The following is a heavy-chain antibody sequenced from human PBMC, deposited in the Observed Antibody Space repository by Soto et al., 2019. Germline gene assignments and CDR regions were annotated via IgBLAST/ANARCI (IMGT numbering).Heavy chain of an antibody. V-gene: IGHV1-2*02. CDR1: GYTFTGYY. Sequence: ASVKVSCKASGYTFTGYYMHWVRQAPGQGLEWMGWINPNSGGTNYAQKFQGRVTMTRDTSISTAYVELSRLRSDDTAVYYCARVLGRENWFDPWGQGXLVTVYS. J-gene: IGHJ5*02. D-gene: IGHD2-15*01. CDR2: INPNSGGT. CDR3: ARVLGRENWFDP.